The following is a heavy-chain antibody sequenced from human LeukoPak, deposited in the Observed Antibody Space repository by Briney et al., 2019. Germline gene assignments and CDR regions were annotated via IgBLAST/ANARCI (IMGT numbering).Heavy chain of an antibody. J-gene: IGHJ4*02. CDR1: GYTFTSYG. CDR3: ARDSIQRGLPRPDY. CDR2: ISAYNGNT. Sequence: ASVKVSCKASGYTFTSYGISWVRQAPGQGLEWMGRISAYNGNTNYAQKLQGRVTMTTDTSTSTAYMELRSLRSDDTAVYYCARDSIQRGLPRPDYWGQGTLVTVSS. V-gene: IGHV1-18*01. D-gene: IGHD1-26*01.